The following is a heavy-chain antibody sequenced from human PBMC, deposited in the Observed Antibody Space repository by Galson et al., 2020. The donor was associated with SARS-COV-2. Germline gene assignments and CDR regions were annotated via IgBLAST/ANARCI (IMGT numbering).Heavy chain of an antibody. CDR3: ARESSPCGGNAVSHH. CDR1: AASITGRGFF. V-gene: IGHV4-31*03. Sequence: SETLSLTCSVSAASITGRGFFWNWVRHLPGKGLEWIGYISYTGHTYSNPSFKTRAAISIDPSKNLLFLNLTSVTAADTAMYSCARESSPCGGNAVSHHWGQGVLVAVS. CDR2: ISYTGHT. J-gene: IGHJ5*02.